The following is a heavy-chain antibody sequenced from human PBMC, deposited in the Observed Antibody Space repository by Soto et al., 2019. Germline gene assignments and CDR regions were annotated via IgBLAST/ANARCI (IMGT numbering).Heavy chain of an antibody. D-gene: IGHD1-26*01. CDR3: AQDPRRVGATQDY. V-gene: IGHV3-23*01. Sequence: EVQLLESGGGLVQPGGSLRLSCAASGFTFSSYAMSWVRQAPGKGLEWVSAISGSGGSTYYADSVKGRFTISRDNSKNTLYLQMNSLRAEDTAVYYCAQDPRRVGATQDYWGQGTLVTVSS. J-gene: IGHJ4*02. CDR1: GFTFSSYA. CDR2: ISGSGGST.